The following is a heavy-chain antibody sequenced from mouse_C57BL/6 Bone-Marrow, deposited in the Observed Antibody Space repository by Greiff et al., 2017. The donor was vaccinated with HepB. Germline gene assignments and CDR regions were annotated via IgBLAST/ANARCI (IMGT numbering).Heavy chain of an antibody. D-gene: IGHD1-1*01. J-gene: IGHJ1*03. CDR1: GYTFTSYW. CDR3: ASGGYYYGSSPWYLDV. CDR2: IYPGSGST. Sequence: VQLQQPGAELVKPGASVKMSCKASGYTFTSYWITWVKQRPGQGLEWIGDIYPGSGSTNYNEKFKSKATLTVDTSSSTAYMQLSSLTSEDSAVYYCASGGYYYGSSPWYLDVWGTGTTVTVSS. V-gene: IGHV1-55*01.